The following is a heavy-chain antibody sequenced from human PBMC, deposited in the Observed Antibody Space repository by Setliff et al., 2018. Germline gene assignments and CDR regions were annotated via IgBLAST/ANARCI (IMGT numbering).Heavy chain of an antibody. CDR2: LYFGGST. CDR3: ARSDWDSSGYYYFDY. J-gene: IGHJ4*02. D-gene: IGHD3-22*01. CDR1: GASLSSADYY. Sequence: SETLSLTCVVSGASLSSADYYWGWIRQPPGKGLEWIGTLYFGGSTHYNPSLKSRVTISVDTSKNQFSLNLGSLTAADTAVYFCARSDWDSSGYYYFDYWGQGTLVTVSS. V-gene: IGHV4-39*07.